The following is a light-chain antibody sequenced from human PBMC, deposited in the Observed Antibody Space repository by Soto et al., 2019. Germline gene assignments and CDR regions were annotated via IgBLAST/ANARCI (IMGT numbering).Light chain of an antibody. CDR1: QSVTSSS. CDR3: QQYNNWPPGA. V-gene: IGKV3-20*01. Sequence: EIVLTQSPGTLSLSPGERATLSCRASQSVTSSSLAWYQQKSGQAPRLLIYGTSNRATGIPDRFSGSGSGTEFTLTISRLEPEDFAVYYCQQYNNWPPGAFGPGTKVDIK. CDR2: GTS. J-gene: IGKJ3*01.